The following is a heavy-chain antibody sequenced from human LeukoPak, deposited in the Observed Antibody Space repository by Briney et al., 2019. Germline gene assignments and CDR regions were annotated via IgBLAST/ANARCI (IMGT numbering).Heavy chain of an antibody. D-gene: IGHD4-11*01. CDR3: ARESQFYFDY. Sequence: PGGSLRLSCAASGFIFSNYVMVWVRQAPGKGLEWVAAISYDGSNEYYAESVKGRFTISRDSSKNTLFLLMNSLRPEDTAVYYRARESQFYFDYWGQGNLVTVSS. V-gene: IGHV3-30-3*01. CDR2: ISYDGSNE. J-gene: IGHJ4*02. CDR1: GFIFSNYV.